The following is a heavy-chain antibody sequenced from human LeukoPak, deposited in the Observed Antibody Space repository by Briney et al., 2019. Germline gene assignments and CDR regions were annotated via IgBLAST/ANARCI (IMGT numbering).Heavy chain of an antibody. CDR3: AKEEGGSYVYYGMDV. CDR1: GFTFSSYS. V-gene: IGHV3-23*01. D-gene: IGHD1-26*01. Sequence: PGGSLRLSCAASGFTFSSYSMNWVRQAPGKGLEWVSAISGSGGHTYYADSVKGRFTISRDNSKNTLYLQMNSLRAEDTAVYYCAKEEGGSYVYYGMDVWGQGTTVTVSS. CDR2: ISGSGGHT. J-gene: IGHJ6*02.